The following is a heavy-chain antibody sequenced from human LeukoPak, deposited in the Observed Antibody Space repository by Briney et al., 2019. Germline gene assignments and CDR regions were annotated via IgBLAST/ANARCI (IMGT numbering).Heavy chain of an antibody. V-gene: IGHV1-69*01. CDR1: GGTFSSYA. J-gene: IGHJ4*02. CDR2: IIPIFGTT. CDR3: ARAFYLTGYYPPGY. Sequence: GASVKVSCKASGGTFSSYAISWVRQAPGQGLEWMGGIIPIFGTTNYAQKFQGRVTITADESTSTAYMELSSLRSEDTAVYYCARAFYLTGYYPPGYWGQGTLVTVSS. D-gene: IGHD3-9*01.